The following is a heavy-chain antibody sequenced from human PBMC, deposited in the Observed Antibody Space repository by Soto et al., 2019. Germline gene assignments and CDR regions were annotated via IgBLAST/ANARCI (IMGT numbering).Heavy chain of an antibody. Sequence: PGGSLRLSCASSVFTFSSYSMNCVRHAPGKGLEWVSAISGSSSYIYYADSVKGRFTISRDNAKNSLYLQMNSLRAEDTAVYYWARDPSDLWEQDQFFKDWGQGTLDTVS. CDR2: ISGSSSYI. V-gene: IGHV3-21*01. J-gene: IGHJ1*01. D-gene: IGHD1-26*01. CDR3: ARDPSDLWEQDQFFKD. CDR1: VFTFSSYS.